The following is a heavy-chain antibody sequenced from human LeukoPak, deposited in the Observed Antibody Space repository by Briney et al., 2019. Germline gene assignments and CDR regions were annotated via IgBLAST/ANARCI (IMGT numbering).Heavy chain of an antibody. Sequence: SETLSLTCSVSGGSISGYYWSWIRQPPGTGLDWIGYVYASGSSDYNPCLKSRVTISLDPSKNQFSLRLSAVTAADTALYYCARYDGATGAFDFWGQGTLVTVSS. D-gene: IGHD5-12*01. CDR1: GGSISGYY. J-gene: IGHJ4*02. V-gene: IGHV4-4*09. CDR3: ARYDGATGAFDF. CDR2: VYASGSS.